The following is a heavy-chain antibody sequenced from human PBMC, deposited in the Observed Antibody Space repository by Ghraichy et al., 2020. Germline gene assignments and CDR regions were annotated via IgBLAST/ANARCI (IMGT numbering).Heavy chain of an antibody. CDR2: IKSKTDGGTT. J-gene: IGHJ4*02. CDR3: STVCGDYACFDY. Sequence: GESLNISCAASGFTFSNAWMTWVRQAPGKGLEWVGRIKSKTDGGTTDYAAPMKGRFTISRDDSKNTLYLQMNSLKTEDTAVYYCSTVCGDYACFDYWGQGALVTVSS. V-gene: IGHV3-15*01. D-gene: IGHD2-21*02. CDR1: GFTFSNAW.